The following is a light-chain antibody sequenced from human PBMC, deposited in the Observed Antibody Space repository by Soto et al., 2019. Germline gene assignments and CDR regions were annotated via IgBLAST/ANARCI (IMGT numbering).Light chain of an antibody. CDR3: QQRFNWPYT. Sequence: EIVLTQSPATLSLCPGERATLSYRASQSVSSYLAWYQQKPGQAPRLLIYDASNRATGIPARFSGSGSGTDFTLTISSLEPEDFAVYYCQQRFNWPYTFGQGTKLEIK. J-gene: IGKJ2*01. V-gene: IGKV3-11*01. CDR2: DAS. CDR1: QSVSSY.